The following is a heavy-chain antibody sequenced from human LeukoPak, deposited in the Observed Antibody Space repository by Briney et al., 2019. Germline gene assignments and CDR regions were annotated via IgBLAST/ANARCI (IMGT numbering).Heavy chain of an antibody. CDR1: EYSFPNYC. Sequence: GAALKISLQRSEYSFPNYCIGWVRPMPGKGGGGRGTIYPDESDTRYSPSFQGQVTISAERSIRTAEQQWSSLKASDTAMSYCAIGTGGQQLGHYWGQGTLVTVSS. V-gene: IGHV5-51*01. D-gene: IGHD6-13*01. J-gene: IGHJ4*02. CDR3: AIGTGGQQLGHY. CDR2: IYPDESDT.